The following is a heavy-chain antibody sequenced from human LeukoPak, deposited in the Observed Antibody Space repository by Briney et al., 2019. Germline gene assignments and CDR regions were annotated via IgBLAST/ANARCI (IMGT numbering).Heavy chain of an antibody. Sequence: GGSLRLSCAASGFTFSGSALHWVRQASGKGLEWVGRIRSTANGYATAYAASVKGRFTISRDDSKNTLYLQMNSLKTEDTAVYYCTTDLVVVVPAASPYFDYWGQGTLVTVSS. CDR1: GFTFSGSA. V-gene: IGHV3-73*01. CDR3: TTDLVVVVPAASPYFDY. D-gene: IGHD2-2*01. CDR2: IRSTANGYAT. J-gene: IGHJ4*02.